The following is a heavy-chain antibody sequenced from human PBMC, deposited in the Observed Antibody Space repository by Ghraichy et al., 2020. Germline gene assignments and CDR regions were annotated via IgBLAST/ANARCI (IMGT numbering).Heavy chain of an antibody. CDR2: IYHSGST. J-gene: IGHJ4*02. D-gene: IGHD3-10*01. CDR1: GGSISSGGYS. CDR3: ARDNDYYGSGSYFDY. V-gene: IGHV4-30-2*01. Sequence: TLSLTCAVSGGSISSGGYSWSWIRQPPGKGLEWIGYIYHSGSTYYNPSLKSRVTISVDRSKNQFSLKLSSVTAADTAVYYCARDNDYYGSGSYFDYWGQGTLVTVSS.